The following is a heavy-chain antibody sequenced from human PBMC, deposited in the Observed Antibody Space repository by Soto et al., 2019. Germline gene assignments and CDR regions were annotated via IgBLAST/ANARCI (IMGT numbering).Heavy chain of an antibody. D-gene: IGHD3-16*01. V-gene: IGHV4-39*01. CDR3: ARQSGFQRYASYYYYMDV. CDR1: GGSISSSSYY. Sequence: PSETLSLTCTVSGGSISSSSYYWGWIRQPPGKGLEWIGSIYYSGNTYYNPSLKSRVTISVDTSKNQFSLKLSSVTAADTAVYYCARQSGFQRYASYYYYMDVWGKGTTVTVSS. J-gene: IGHJ6*03. CDR2: IYYSGNT.